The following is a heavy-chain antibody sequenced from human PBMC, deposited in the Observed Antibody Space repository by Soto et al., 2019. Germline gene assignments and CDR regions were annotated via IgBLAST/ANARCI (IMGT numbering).Heavy chain of an antibody. CDR3: ASSIEMATIGY. D-gene: IGHD5-12*01. CDR1: GYTFTSYY. Sequence: ASVKVSCKASGYTFTSYYMHWVRQAPGQGLEWMGIINPSGGSTSYAQKFQGRVTMTRDTSTSTVYMELSSLRSEDTAVYYCASSIEMATIGYWGQGTLVPVSS. CDR2: INPSGGST. J-gene: IGHJ4*02. V-gene: IGHV1-46*01.